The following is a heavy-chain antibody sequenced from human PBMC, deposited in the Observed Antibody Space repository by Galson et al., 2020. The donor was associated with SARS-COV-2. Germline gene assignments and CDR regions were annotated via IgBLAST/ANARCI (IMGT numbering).Heavy chain of an antibody. CDR3: TRGYCXXXXXXXXPXY. CDR1: GLTFSNAW. J-gene: IGHJ4*02. D-gene: IGHD2-15*01. CDR2: IKSKTDGGTT. Sequence: PGGSLRLSCAASGLTFSNAWMSWVRQAPGKGLEWVGRIKSKTDGGTTDYAAPVKGRFTISRDDSKSTLYLQMNSLNTEDTAVYYCTRGYCXXXXXXXXPXYWGQGTXXT. V-gene: IGHV3-15*01.